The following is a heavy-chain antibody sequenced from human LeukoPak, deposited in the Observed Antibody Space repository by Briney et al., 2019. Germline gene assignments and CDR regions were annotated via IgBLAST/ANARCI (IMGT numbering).Heavy chain of an antibody. CDR3: AKDTSSGWYGGWFDP. D-gene: IGHD6-19*01. CDR2: IYTSGST. J-gene: IGHJ5*02. V-gene: IGHV4-61*02. CDR1: GGSISSGSYY. Sequence: SQTLSLTCTVSGGSISSGSYYWSWIRQPAGKGLEWIGRIYTSGSTNYNPSLKSRVTISVDTSKNQFSLKLSSVTAADTALYYCAKDTSSGWYGGWFDPWGQGTLVTVSS.